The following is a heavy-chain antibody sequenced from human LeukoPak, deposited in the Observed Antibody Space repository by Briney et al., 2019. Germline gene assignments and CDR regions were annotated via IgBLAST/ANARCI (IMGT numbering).Heavy chain of an antibody. CDR3: TTGVTAAGALSSYYYYYYGMDL. J-gene: IGHJ6*02. V-gene: IGHV3-15*01. CDR1: GFTFSNAW. Sequence: GGSLRLSCAASGFTFSNAWMSWVRQAPGKGLEWVGRIKGKNDGGTADYAAPVNGRFTISRDDSKNTLYLQMDSLKTEDTAVYYCTTGVTAAGALSSYYYYYYGMDLWGQGTTVTVSS. CDR2: IKGKNDGGTA. D-gene: IGHD6-13*01.